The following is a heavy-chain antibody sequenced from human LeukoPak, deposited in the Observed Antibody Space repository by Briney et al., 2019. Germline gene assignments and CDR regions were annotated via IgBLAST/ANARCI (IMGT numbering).Heavy chain of an antibody. CDR2: ISGGGDST. Sequence: GGSLRLSCTASGFAFSFYDMSWVRQAPGKGLEWVSSISGGGDSTSYADSVKGRFTISRDNSKNTLYLQMSSLRAEDTAEYYCAPSPYYYESSGYSAWGQGTLVTVSS. J-gene: IGHJ5*02. V-gene: IGHV3-23*01. CDR1: GFAFSFYD. D-gene: IGHD3-22*01. CDR3: APSPYYYESSGYSA.